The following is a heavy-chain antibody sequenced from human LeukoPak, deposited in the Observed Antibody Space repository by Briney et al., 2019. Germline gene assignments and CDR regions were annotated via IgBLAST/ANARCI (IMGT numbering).Heavy chain of an antibody. V-gene: IGHV1-18*01. CDR1: GYTFISYG. Sequence: GASVKVSCKASGYTFISYGITWVRQAPGQGLQWVGWISAYNGNTKYAQNLQGRVTMITDTSTSTAYMELRSLRSDDTAVYYCTSLGPDFGDYGNWGQGTLVTVFS. CDR2: ISAYNGNT. J-gene: IGHJ4*02. D-gene: IGHD4-17*01. CDR3: TSLGPDFGDYGN.